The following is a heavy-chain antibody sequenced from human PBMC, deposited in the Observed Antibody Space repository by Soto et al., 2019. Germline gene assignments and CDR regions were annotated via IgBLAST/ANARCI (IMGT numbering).Heavy chain of an antibody. CDR1: GGTFSSYA. CDR2: IIPIFGTA. J-gene: IGHJ3*02. V-gene: IGHV1-69*01. CDR3: ASYTLKYSGSYGAFDI. D-gene: IGHD1-26*01. Sequence: QVQLVQSGAEVKQPGSSVKVSCKASGGTFSSYAISWVRQAPGQGLEWMGGIIPIFGTANYAQKFQGRVTITADESTSTAYMELSSLRSEDTAVYYCASYTLKYSGSYGAFDIWVQGTMVTVSS.